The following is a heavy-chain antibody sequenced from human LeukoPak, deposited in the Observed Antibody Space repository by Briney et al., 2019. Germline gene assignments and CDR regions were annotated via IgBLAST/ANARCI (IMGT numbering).Heavy chain of an antibody. Sequence: GGSLRLSCAASGFTFSGSAMHWVRQASGKGLEWVGRIRSKANSYATAYAASVKGRFTISRDDSKKTAYLQMNSLKTEDTAVYYCTTDYYDSSGYYYNDYWGQGTLVTVSS. D-gene: IGHD3-22*01. CDR2: IRSKANSYAT. J-gene: IGHJ4*02. CDR1: GFTFSGSA. V-gene: IGHV3-73*01. CDR3: TTDYYDSSGYYYNDY.